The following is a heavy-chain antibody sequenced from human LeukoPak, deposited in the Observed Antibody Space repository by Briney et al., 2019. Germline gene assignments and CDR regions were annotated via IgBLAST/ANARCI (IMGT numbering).Heavy chain of an antibody. J-gene: IGHJ4*02. CDR2: IKQDGSEK. V-gene: IGHV3-7*01. Sequence: QPGGTLRLSCAASGFTFSTYWMRWVRQVPGKGLEGVANIKQDGSEKYYVDSVKGRFTISRDHAKNSLYLQMNSLRAEDTAVYYCARMVRESDYCGQGTLVTVSS. D-gene: IGHD3-10*01. CDR1: GFTFSTYW. CDR3: ARMVRESDY.